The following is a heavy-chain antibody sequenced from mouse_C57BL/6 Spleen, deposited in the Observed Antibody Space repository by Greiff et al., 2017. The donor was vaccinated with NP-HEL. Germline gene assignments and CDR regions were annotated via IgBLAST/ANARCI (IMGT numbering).Heavy chain of an antibody. CDR2: IYPGDGDT. Sequence: QVQLQQSGAELVKPGASVKISCKASGYAFSSYWMNWVKQRPGKGLEWIGQIYPGDGDTNYNGKFKGKATLTADKSSSTAYMQLSSLTSEDSAVYFCARDDGYYGGDYFDYWGQGTTLTVSS. D-gene: IGHD2-3*01. J-gene: IGHJ2*01. CDR1: GYAFSSYW. CDR3: ARDDGYYGGDYFDY. V-gene: IGHV1-80*01.